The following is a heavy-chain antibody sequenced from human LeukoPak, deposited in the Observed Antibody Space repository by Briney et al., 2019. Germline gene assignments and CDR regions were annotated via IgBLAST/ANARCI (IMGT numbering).Heavy chain of an antibody. CDR1: GYTLTELS. Sequence: ASVKASCKVSGYTLTELSMHWVRQAPGKGLEWMGGFDPEDGETIYAQKFQGRVTMTEDTSTDTAYMELSSLRSEDTAVYYCASTVDIVATRFDYWGQGTLVTVSS. V-gene: IGHV1-24*01. CDR2: FDPEDGET. D-gene: IGHD5-12*01. J-gene: IGHJ4*02. CDR3: ASTVDIVATRFDY.